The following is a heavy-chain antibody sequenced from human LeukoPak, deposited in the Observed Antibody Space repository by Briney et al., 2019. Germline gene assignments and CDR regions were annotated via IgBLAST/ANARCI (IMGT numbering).Heavy chain of an antibody. CDR3: ARGLYYYDSSGYRY. CDR1: GGSISSSSYY. V-gene: IGHV4-39*01. CDR2: IYYSGST. D-gene: IGHD3-22*01. J-gene: IGHJ4*02. Sequence: SETLSLTCTVSGGSISSSSYYWGWIRQPPGKGLEWIGSIYYSGSTYYNPSLKSRVTISVDTSKNQFSLKLSSVTAADTAVYYCARGLYYYDSSGYRYWGQGTLVTVSS.